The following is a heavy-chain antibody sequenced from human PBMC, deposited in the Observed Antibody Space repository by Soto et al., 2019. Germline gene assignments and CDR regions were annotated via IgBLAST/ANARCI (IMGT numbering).Heavy chain of an antibody. CDR3: ARLSWAAAKFDP. D-gene: IGHD6-13*01. V-gene: IGHV4-39*01. CDR1: GGSISSSSYY. Sequence: QLQLQESGPGLVKPSETLSLTCTVSGGSISSSSYYWGWIRQPPGKGLEWIGSIYYSGSTYYNPSLKSRVTISVDTSKNQFSLKLSSVTAADTAVYYCARLSWAAAKFDPWGQGTLVTVSS. J-gene: IGHJ5*02. CDR2: IYYSGST.